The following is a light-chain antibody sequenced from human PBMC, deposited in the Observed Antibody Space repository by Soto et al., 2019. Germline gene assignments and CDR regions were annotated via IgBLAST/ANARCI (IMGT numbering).Light chain of an antibody. CDR2: WAS. J-gene: IGKJ1*01. CDR1: QSVLFSSNNKNY. Sequence: DIVMTQSPDSLAVSLGERATINCKSSQSVLFSSNNKNYLVWYQQKPGQPPKLLIYWASTRESGVPDRFSGSRSGTDFTLTISSLQAEDVAVYYCQQYYSTPRTFGQGTKVEIK. V-gene: IGKV4-1*01. CDR3: QQYYSTPRT.